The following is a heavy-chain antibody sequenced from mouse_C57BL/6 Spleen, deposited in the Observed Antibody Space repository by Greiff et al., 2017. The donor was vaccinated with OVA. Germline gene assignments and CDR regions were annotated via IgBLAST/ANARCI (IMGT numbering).Heavy chain of an antibody. J-gene: IGHJ4*01. CDR3: AREGGIDD. CDR1: GYTFTSYW. CDR2: IDPNSGGT. Sequence: QVQLQHPGAELVKPGASVQLSCKASGYTFTSYWMHWVKQRPGRGLDWIGRIDPNSGGTKYNEKLKSKATLTVDKPSSTAYMQLSSLTSYDSAVYYSAREGGIDDGGQGTSVTVSS. V-gene: IGHV1-72*01.